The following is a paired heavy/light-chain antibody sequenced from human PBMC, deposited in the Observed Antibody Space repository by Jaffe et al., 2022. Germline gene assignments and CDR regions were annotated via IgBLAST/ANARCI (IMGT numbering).Heavy chain of an antibody. CDR2: ISSSSSTI. Sequence: EVQLVESGGGLVQPGGSLRLSCAASGFTFSSYSMNWVRQAPGKGLEWVSYISSSSSTIYYADSVKGRFTISRDNAKNSLYLQMNSLRAEDTAVYYCARLPLMITFGGVIVTHPHDAFDIWGQGTMVTVSS. D-gene: IGHD3-16*02. CDR1: GFTFSSYS. J-gene: IGHJ3*02. V-gene: IGHV3-48*01. CDR3: ARLPLMITFGGVIVTHPHDAFDI.
Light chain of an antibody. V-gene: IGKV1D-13*01. J-gene: IGKJ4*01. Sequence: AIQLTQSPSSLSASVGDRVTITCRASQGISSALAWYQQKPGKAPKLLIYDASSLESGVPSRFSGSGSGTDFTLTISSLQPEDFATYYCQQFNNYPLTFGGGTKVEIK. CDR1: QGISSA. CDR2: DAS. CDR3: QQFNNYPLT.